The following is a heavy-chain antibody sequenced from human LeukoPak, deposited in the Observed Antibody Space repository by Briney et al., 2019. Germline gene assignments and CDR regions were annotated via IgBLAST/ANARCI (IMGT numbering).Heavy chain of an antibody. V-gene: IGHV4-39*07. CDR2: IYYSGST. J-gene: IGHJ4*02. CDR3: ARHGGALSIGVAGTQRYFDY. CDR1: GGSISSNTYY. Sequence: PSETLSLTCTVSGGSISSNTYYWGWIRQPPGKGLEWIGSIYYSGSTYYNPSLKSRVTISVDTSKNQFSLKLSSVTAADTAVYYCARHGGALSIGVAGTQRYFDYWGQGTRVTVSS. D-gene: IGHD6-19*01.